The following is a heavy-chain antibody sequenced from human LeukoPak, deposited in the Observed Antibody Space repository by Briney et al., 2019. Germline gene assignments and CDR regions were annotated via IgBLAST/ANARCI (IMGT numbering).Heavy chain of an antibody. CDR2: ISYDGSNK. Sequence: PGRSLRLSCAASGFTFSSYAMHWVRQAPGKGLEWVAVISYDGSNKYYADSVKGRFTISRDNSKNTLYLQMNSLRAEDTAVYYCARSRTIVGAMVFDYWGQGTLVTVSS. CDR3: ARSRTIVGAMVFDY. V-gene: IGHV3-30*01. D-gene: IGHD1-26*01. J-gene: IGHJ4*02. CDR1: GFTFSSYA.